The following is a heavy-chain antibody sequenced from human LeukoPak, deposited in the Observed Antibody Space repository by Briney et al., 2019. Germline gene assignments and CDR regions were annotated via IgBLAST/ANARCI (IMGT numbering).Heavy chain of an antibody. D-gene: IGHD1-1*01. CDR3: AGDWNGDHVIEY. V-gene: IGHV3-23*01. Sequence: GGSLRLSCAASGFTFSSYAMSWVRQAPGKGLEWVSAISGSGSSTYYADSVKGRFTISRDNSKNTLYLQMNSLRAEDTAVYYCAGDWNGDHVIEYWGQGTLVTVSS. CDR1: GFTFSSYA. CDR2: ISGSGSST. J-gene: IGHJ4*02.